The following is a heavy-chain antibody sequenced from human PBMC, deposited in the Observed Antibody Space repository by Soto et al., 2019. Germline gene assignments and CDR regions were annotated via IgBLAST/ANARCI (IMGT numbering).Heavy chain of an antibody. J-gene: IGHJ4*02. Sequence: GESLKISCAASGFTFSSYGMHWVRQAPGKGLEWVAVISYDGSNKYYADSVKGRFTISRDNSKNTLYLQMHSLRAEDTAVYYCAKDHGSSWATYYYDSSGYYYPVWGQGTLVTVSS. CDR3: AKDHGSSWATYYYDSSGYYYPV. V-gene: IGHV3-30*18. D-gene: IGHD3-22*01. CDR2: ISYDGSNK. CDR1: GFTFSSYG.